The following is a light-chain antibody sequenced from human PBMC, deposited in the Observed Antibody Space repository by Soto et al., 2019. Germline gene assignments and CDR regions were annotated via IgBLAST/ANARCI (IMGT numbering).Light chain of an antibody. V-gene: IGKV3-15*01. J-gene: IGKJ4*01. Sequence: EIVMTQSPATLSVSPGAGATLSCKASQNVYNKLAWYQQRPGQPPRLLIYDASTRATGISARFSGSGHGTEFTLTISSLQSEDFAVYFCQQCRNWPLTFGGGTKVEIK. CDR2: DAS. CDR1: QNVYNK. CDR3: QQCRNWPLT.